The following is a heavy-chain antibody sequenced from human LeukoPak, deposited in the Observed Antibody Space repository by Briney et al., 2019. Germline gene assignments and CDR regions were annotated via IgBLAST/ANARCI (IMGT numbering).Heavy chain of an antibody. CDR2: IYYSGST. Sequence: SETLSLTCTVSGGSISSYYWSWIRQPPGKGLEWIGYIYYSGSTNYNPSLKSRVTISVDTSKNQFSLKLSSVTAADTAVYYCARTNYRSGAFDIWGQGTMVTVSS. D-gene: IGHD1-7*01. J-gene: IGHJ3*02. CDR1: GGSISSYY. CDR3: ARTNYRSGAFDI. V-gene: IGHV4-59*01.